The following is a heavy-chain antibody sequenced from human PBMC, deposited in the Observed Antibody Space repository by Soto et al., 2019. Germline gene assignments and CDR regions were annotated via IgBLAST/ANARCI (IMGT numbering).Heavy chain of an antibody. D-gene: IGHD2-15*01. V-gene: IGHV4-59*01. CDR3: ARDHVVETNYGFFDY. CDR1: GGSFINYY. CDR2: MYHSGSS. J-gene: IGHJ4*02. Sequence: SETLSLTCTVSGGSFINYYWSWIRQPPGKGLEWIGYMYHSGSSNYNPSLKRRVTISVDTSKNQVSLEVTSVIAADTAVYYCARDHVVETNYGFFDYWGQGILVTVSS.